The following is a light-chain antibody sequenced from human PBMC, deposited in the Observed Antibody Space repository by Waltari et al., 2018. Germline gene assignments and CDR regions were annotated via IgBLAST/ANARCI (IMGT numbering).Light chain of an antibody. V-gene: IGKV3-15*01. J-gene: IGKJ1*01. CDR2: GAS. CDR3: QQYNNWPQT. Sequence: ELVMTQSPATLSVSPGERATLSCRPSQSVSSNLAWYQQKPGQAPRLLIYGASTRATGIPARFSGSGSGTEFTLTISSLQSEDFAVYYCQQYNNWPQTFGQGTKVEIK. CDR1: QSVSSN.